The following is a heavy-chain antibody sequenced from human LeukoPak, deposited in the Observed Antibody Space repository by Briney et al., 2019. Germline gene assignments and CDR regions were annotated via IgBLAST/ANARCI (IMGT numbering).Heavy chain of an antibody. V-gene: IGHV1-69*06. CDR1: GGTFRSYA. Sequence: SVKVPCKASGGTFRSYAISWVRQAPGQGREWMGGIIPIFGTANYAQKFQGRVTITADKSTSTAYIEPRSLRSEDTAVYYCARARGFWYSYGYGPFDYWGQGTPVTVSS. D-gene: IGHD5-18*01. J-gene: IGHJ4*02. CDR3: ARARGFWYSYGYGPFDY. CDR2: IIPIFGTA.